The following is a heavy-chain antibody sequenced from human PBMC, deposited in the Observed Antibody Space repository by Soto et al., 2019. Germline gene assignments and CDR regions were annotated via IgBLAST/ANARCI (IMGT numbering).Heavy chain of an antibody. V-gene: IGHV3-30*18. D-gene: IGHD4-4*01. CDR1: GFTFRFYD. J-gene: IGHJ4*02. CDR2: ISRDGNNK. Sequence: LRVSCATSGFTFRFYDMHWVRQAPGKGLEWVAIISRDGNNKDYGDSVKGRFTISRDNSKNTLYLQMNSLRGEDTAVYYCAKDAYTPIRTTAHDSGGLDHWGRGTLVTVSS. CDR3: AKDAYTPIRTTAHDSGGLDH.